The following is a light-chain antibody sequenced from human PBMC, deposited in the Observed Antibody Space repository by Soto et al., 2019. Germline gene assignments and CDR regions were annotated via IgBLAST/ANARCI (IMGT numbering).Light chain of an antibody. J-gene: IGKJ4*01. Sequence: TVMTQSPAALSVSPGDIASLSCRASQSVGGNLAWYQLRPCQCPRLLIYDASTRATGIPDRYTGSESGTEFTLTIASLQSDDIAIYYCQQYDDWPPLTFGGATKVDLK. CDR2: DAS. CDR3: QQYDDWPPLT. V-gene: IGKV3-15*01. CDR1: QSVGGN.